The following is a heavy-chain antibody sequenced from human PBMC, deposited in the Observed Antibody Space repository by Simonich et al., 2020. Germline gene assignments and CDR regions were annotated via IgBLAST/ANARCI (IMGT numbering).Heavy chain of an antibody. V-gene: IGHV4-38-2*01. D-gene: IGHD6-13*01. Sequence: QVQLQESGPGLVKPSETLSLTCAVSGYSISSGYYWGWLRQPPGKGLGWIGSIDHSGRTYYNPSLKSRVTISVYTSKNQFSLKLSSVTAADTAVYYCARVGYSNYYYYGMDVWGQGTTVTVSS. CDR3: ARVGYSNYYYYGMDV. J-gene: IGHJ6*02. CDR1: GYSISSGYY. CDR2: IDHSGRT.